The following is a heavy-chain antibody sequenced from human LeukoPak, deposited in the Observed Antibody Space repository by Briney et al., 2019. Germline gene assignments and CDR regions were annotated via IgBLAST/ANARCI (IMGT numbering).Heavy chain of an antibody. D-gene: IGHD2-8*02. V-gene: IGHV3-30*04. CDR3: ARDRIWSYFDY. Sequence: PGGSLRLSCAASGFTFSSYAMHWVRQAPGKGLEWVAVISYDGSNKYYADSVKGRFTISRDNSKNTLYLQMNSLRAEDTAVYYCARDRIWSYFDYWGQGTLVTVSS. CDR1: GFTFSSYA. J-gene: IGHJ4*02. CDR2: ISYDGSNK.